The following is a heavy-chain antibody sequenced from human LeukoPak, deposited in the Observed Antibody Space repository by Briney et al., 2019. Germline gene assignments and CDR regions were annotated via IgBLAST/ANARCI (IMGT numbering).Heavy chain of an antibody. J-gene: IGHJ4*02. CDR2: IYYSGST. CDR3: ARSSIVVVFDY. V-gene: IGHV4-59*11. D-gene: IGHD3-22*01. CDR1: GGSISSHY. Sequence: SETLSLTCTVSGGSISSHYWSWIRQPPGKGLEWIGYIYYSGSTNYNPSLKSRVTISVDTSKNQFSLKLSSVTAADTAVYYCARSSIVVVFDYWGQGTLVTVSS.